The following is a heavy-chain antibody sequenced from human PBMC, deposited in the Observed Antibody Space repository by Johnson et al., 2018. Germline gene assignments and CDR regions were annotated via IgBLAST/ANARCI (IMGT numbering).Heavy chain of an antibody. CDR2: ISINSIYT. Sequence: VQLVQSGGGLVQPGGSLRLSCVGSGFSFNSYTMNWVRQAPGKGLEWISYISINSIYTYYADSVKGRFTISRDNAKNSLYLQMNSRRAEDTAVYYWARDWEEMATITRYFQHWGQGTLVTVSS. CDR3: ARDWEEMATITRYFQH. V-gene: IGHV3-21*05. J-gene: IGHJ1*01. D-gene: IGHD5-24*01. CDR1: GFSFNSYT.